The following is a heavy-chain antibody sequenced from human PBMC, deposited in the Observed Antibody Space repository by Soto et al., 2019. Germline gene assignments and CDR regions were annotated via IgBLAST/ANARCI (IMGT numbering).Heavy chain of an antibody. CDR2: ISGSGGST. D-gene: IGHD1-7*01. CDR1: GFTFSSYA. Sequence: EVQLLESGGGLVQPGGSLRLSCAASGFTFSSYAMSWVRQAPGKGLEWVSAISGSGGSTYYADSVKGRFTISRDNSKNTLDLQMNSLRAEDTAVYYCATDEMGTTDQFDYWGQGTLVTVSS. J-gene: IGHJ4*02. V-gene: IGHV3-23*01. CDR3: ATDEMGTTDQFDY.